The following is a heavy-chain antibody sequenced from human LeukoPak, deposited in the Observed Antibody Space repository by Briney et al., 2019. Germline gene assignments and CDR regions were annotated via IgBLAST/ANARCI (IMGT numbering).Heavy chain of an antibody. V-gene: IGHV3-48*04. CDR2: ISSSSSTI. D-gene: IGHD3-10*01. CDR1: GFTFSSYS. Sequence: PGGSLRLSCAASGFTFSSYSMNWVRQAPGKGLEWVSYISSSSSTIYYADSVKGRFTISRDNAKNSLYLQMNSLRAEDTAVFYCARDHYYGSGSHRYPDYWGQGTLVTVSS. J-gene: IGHJ4*02. CDR3: ARDHYYGSGSHRYPDY.